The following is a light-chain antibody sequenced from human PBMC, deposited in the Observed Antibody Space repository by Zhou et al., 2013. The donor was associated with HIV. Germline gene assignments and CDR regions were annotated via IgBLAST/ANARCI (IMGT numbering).Light chain of an antibody. Sequence: DIQMTQSPSTLSASVGARVTITCRATQSINHWLAWYQQKPGQAPKLLIYKASYLESGVPSRFSGSGSATEFTLTISSLQPDDFAIYYCQQYSSSWTFGQGTRVE. V-gene: IGKV1-5*03. CDR1: QSINHW. CDR2: KAS. J-gene: IGKJ1*01. CDR3: QQYSSSWT.